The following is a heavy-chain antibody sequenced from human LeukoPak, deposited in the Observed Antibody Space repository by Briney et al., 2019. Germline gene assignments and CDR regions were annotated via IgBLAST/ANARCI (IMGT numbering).Heavy chain of an antibody. Sequence: ASVTVSCRASGYTFTGYYMHWVRQAPGQGLEWMGWINPNSGGTNYAQKFQGRVTMTRDTSISTAYMELSRLRSDDTAVYYCARDWPNDAFDIWGQGTMVTVSS. J-gene: IGHJ3*02. CDR2: INPNSGGT. V-gene: IGHV1-2*02. CDR3: ARDWPNDAFDI. CDR1: GYTFTGYY.